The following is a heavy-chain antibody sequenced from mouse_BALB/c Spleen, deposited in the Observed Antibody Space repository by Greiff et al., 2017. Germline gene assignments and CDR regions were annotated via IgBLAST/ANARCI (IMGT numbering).Heavy chain of an antibody. D-gene: IGHD1-2*01. J-gene: IGHJ4*01. CDR1: GYSITSGYY. Sequence: EVKLQESGPGLVKPSQSLSLTCSVTGYSITSGYYWNWIRQFPGNKLEWMGYISYDGSNNYNPSLKNRISITRDTSKNQFFQKLNSVTTEDTATYYCARAPTTAPAMDYWGQGTSVTVSS. CDR2: ISYDGSN. V-gene: IGHV3-6*02. CDR3: ARAPTTAPAMDY.